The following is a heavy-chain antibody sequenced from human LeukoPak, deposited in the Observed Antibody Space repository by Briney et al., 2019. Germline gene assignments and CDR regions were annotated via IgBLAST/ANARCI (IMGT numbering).Heavy chain of an antibody. J-gene: IGHJ5*02. Sequence: SETLSLTCTVSGGSISSSSYYWGWIRQPPGKGLEWIGSIYYSGRTYYNPSLKSRVTISVDTSKNQFSLKLSSDDYVWGSYRDWGGSLNWFDPWGQGTLVTVSS. D-gene: IGHD3-16*02. CDR2: IYYSGRT. CDR3: GGSLNWFDP. CDR1: GGSISSSSYY. V-gene: IGHV4-39*01.